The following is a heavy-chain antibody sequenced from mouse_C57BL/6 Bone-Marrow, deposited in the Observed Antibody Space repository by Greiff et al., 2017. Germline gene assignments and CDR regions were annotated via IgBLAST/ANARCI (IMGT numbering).Heavy chain of an antibody. Sequence: EVQLMESGGGLVKPGGSLKLSCAASGFTFSSYAMSWVRQTPEKRLEWVATISDGGSYTYYPDNVKGRFTISRDNAKNNLYLQMSHLKSEDTAMYYCAGDEGYDYDGFAYWGQGTLVTVSA. CDR2: ISDGGSYT. CDR1: GFTFSSYA. D-gene: IGHD2-4*01. J-gene: IGHJ3*01. V-gene: IGHV5-4*01. CDR3: AGDEGYDYDGFAY.